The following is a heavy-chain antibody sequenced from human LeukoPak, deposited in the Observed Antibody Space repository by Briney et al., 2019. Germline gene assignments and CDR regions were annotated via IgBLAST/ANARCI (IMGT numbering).Heavy chain of an antibody. CDR1: GFTFSSYW. CDR2: IKQDGSEK. D-gene: IGHD3-3*01. J-gene: IGHJ4*02. CDR3: ARDTSSYDFCSGYYFGWLDY. V-gene: IGHV3-7*01. Sequence: GGSLRLSCAASGFTFSSYWMSWVRQAPGKVLEWVANIKQDGSEKYYVDSVKGRFTISRDNAKNSLYLQMNSLRAEDTAVYYCARDTSSYDFCSGYYFGWLDYWGQGTLVAVSS.